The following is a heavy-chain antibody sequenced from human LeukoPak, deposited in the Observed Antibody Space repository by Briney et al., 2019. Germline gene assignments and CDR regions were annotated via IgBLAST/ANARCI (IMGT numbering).Heavy chain of an antibody. CDR3: ARAPRGYRYGALFYY. Sequence: GGSLRLSCAASGFTFSSYAMSWVRQAPGKGLEWVSAISGSGGSTYYADSVKGRFTISRDNSKNTLYLQMNSLRAEDTAVYYCARAPRGYRYGALFYYWGQGTLVTVSS. D-gene: IGHD5-18*01. J-gene: IGHJ4*02. V-gene: IGHV3-23*01. CDR2: ISGSGGST. CDR1: GFTFSSYA.